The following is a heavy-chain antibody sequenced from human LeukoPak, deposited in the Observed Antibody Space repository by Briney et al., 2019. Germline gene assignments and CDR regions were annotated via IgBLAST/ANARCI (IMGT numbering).Heavy chain of an antibody. Sequence: PSETLSLTCAVYGGSFSGYYWSWIRQPPGKGLEWIGEINHSGSTYYNPSLKSRVTISVDTSKNQFSLKLSSVTAADTAVYYCVRDSVGYDFWSGYSDLWGQGTLVTVSS. CDR3: VRDSVGYDFWSGYSDL. D-gene: IGHD3-3*01. V-gene: IGHV4-34*01. J-gene: IGHJ4*02. CDR2: INHSGST. CDR1: GGSFSGYY.